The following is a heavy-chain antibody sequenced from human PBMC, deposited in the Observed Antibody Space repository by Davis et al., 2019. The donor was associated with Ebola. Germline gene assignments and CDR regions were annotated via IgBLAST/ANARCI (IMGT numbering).Heavy chain of an antibody. D-gene: IGHD1-14*01. CDR1: GYTFTSYG. V-gene: IGHV1-18*04. CDR3: ARLPESSWVDGMDV. CDR2: ISAYNGNT. J-gene: IGHJ6*02. Sequence: ASVTVSCKASGYTFTSYGISWVRQAPGQGLEWMGWISAYNGNTNYAQKLQGRVTMTTDTSTSTAYMELRSLRSDDTAVYYCARLPESSWVDGMDVWGQGTTVTVS.